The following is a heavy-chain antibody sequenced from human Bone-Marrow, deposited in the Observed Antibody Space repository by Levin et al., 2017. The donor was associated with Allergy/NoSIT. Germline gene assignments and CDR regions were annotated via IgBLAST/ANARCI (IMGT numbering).Heavy chain of an antibody. Sequence: ASVKVSCKASGYTFTSYYMHWVRQAPGQGLEWMGIINPSGGSTSYAQKFQSRVTMTRDTSTSTVYMELSSLRSEDTAVYYCARALMVRGEHYYGMDVWGQGTTVTVSS. CDR2: INPSGGST. D-gene: IGHD3-10*01. V-gene: IGHV1-46*01. J-gene: IGHJ6*02. CDR3: ARALMVRGEHYYGMDV. CDR1: GYTFTSYY.